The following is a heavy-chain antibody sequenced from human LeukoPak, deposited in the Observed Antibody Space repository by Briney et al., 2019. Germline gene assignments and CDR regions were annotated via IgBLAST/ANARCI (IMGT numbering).Heavy chain of an antibody. Sequence: SETLSLTCTVSGGSISSYYWSWIRQPPGKGLEWIGYVSYSGSTNYNPSLKSRVTISLDTSKNQFSLKLNSVIAADTAVYYCARGAAQFLCSDTSCLFDFWGQGTLVTVSS. CDR1: GGSISSYY. CDR2: VSYSGST. CDR3: ARGAAQFLCSDTSCLFDF. D-gene: IGHD2-2*01. V-gene: IGHV4-59*01. J-gene: IGHJ4*02.